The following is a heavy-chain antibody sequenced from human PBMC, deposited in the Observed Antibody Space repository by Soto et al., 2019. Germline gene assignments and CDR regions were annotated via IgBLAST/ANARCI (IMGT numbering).Heavy chain of an antibody. Sequence: PSETLSLTCSFYVGSVIGYYWSWIRQPPGNGLEWIVEINHSGSTNYNPSLKSRVTISVDTSKNQFSLKLSSVTAADTAVYYCARGRSIVGVLVYYYGMDVWGQGTTVTVSS. V-gene: IGHV4-34*01. CDR1: VGSVIGYY. CDR3: ARGRSIVGVLVYYYGMDV. D-gene: IGHD1-26*01. J-gene: IGHJ6*02. CDR2: INHSGST.